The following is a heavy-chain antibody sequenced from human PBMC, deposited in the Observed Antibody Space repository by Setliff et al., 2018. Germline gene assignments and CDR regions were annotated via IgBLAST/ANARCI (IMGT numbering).Heavy chain of an antibody. J-gene: IGHJ3*02. CDR2: IYYSGST. CDR3: ARGRGISMIVVVTHDAFDI. D-gene: IGHD3-22*01. CDR1: GGSISSSSYY. V-gene: IGHV4-39*07. Sequence: SETLSLTCTVSGGSISSSSYYWGWIRQSPGKGLEWIGSIYYSGSTYYNPSLKSRVTISVDTPKNQFSLKLSSVTAADTAVYYCARGRGISMIVVVTHDAFDIWGQGTMVTVSS.